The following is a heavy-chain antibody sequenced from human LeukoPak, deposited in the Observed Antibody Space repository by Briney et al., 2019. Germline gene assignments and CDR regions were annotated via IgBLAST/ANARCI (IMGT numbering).Heavy chain of an antibody. CDR1: GFTFSSYS. CDR3: ARAGVDYIDYYGMDV. J-gene: IGHJ6*02. V-gene: IGHV3-21*01. Sequence: GGSLRLSCAASGFTFSSYSMTLVRQAPGKGLEWVSSISSSSSYIYYADSVKGRFTISRDNAKNSLYLQMNSLRAEDTAVYYCARAGVDYIDYYGMDVWGQGTTVAVSS. CDR2: ISSSSSYI. D-gene: IGHD4/OR15-4a*01.